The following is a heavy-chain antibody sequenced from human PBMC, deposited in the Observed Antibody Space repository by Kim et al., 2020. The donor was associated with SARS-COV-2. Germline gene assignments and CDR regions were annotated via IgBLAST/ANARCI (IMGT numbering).Heavy chain of an antibody. CDR3: ARSEGRASWHQFDY. J-gene: IGHJ4*02. Sequence: SETLSLTCTVSSDSFSAYYWSWIRQFPGKGLEWIGYIFYSGNTNFSPSLKSRVTISWDTSRSQFSLDLTSVTEADTAVYYGARSEGRASWHQFDYWGQGILVAVSS. V-gene: IGHV4-59*01. CDR2: IFYSGNT. CDR1: SDSFSAYY.